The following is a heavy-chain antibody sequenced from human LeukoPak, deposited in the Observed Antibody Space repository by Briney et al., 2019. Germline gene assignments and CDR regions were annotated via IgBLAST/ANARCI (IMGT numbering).Heavy chain of an antibody. Sequence: GGSLRLSCAASGFTFSSHGMNWVRQAPGKGLEWVSGISPSGGITYYTDSVKGRFTISRDNSKNTLYLQMNSLRAEDTAVYYCAKDGIWRYYYYCMDVWGKGTTVTVSS. J-gene: IGHJ6*03. V-gene: IGHV3-23*01. CDR2: ISPSGGIT. CDR1: GFTFSSHG. D-gene: IGHD1-1*01. CDR3: AKDGIWRYYYYCMDV.